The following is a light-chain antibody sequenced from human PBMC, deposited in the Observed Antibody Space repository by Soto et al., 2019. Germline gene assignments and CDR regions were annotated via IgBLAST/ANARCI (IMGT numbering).Light chain of an antibody. CDR2: DAS. CDR3: QQRSNWRT. J-gene: IGKJ2*01. Sequence: EIVLTQSPATLSLSPGERATLSCRASQSVSSYLAWYQQKPGQAPRLLIYDASNRATGIPARFSGSGSGTDFTLTISSLEPEDFAVYYCQQRSNWRTFGQGTKRESK. V-gene: IGKV3-11*01. CDR1: QSVSSY.